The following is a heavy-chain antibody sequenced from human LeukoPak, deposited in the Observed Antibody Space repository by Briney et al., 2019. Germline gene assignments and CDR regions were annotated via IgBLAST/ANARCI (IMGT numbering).Heavy chain of an antibody. Sequence: PSETLSLTCTVSGCSISSYYWSWIRQPAGKGLEWIGRIYTSGSTNYNPSLKSRVTMSVDTSKNQFSLKLSSVTAADTAVYYCARDRDYGGKGWFDPWGQGTLVTVSS. CDR1: GCSISSYY. J-gene: IGHJ5*02. V-gene: IGHV4-4*07. CDR3: ARDRDYGGKGWFDP. CDR2: IYTSGST. D-gene: IGHD4-23*01.